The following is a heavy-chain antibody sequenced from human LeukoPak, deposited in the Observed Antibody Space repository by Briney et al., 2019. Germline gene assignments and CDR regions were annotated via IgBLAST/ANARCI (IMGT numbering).Heavy chain of an antibody. J-gene: IGHJ3*02. CDR2: IYYSGST. D-gene: IGHD3-10*01. CDR3: ARDLSGFGDLYLAFDI. Sequence: SETLSLTCTVSGGSISSYYWSWIRQPPGKGLEWIGYIYYSGSTNYNPSLKSRVTISVDTSKNQFSLKLSSVTAADTAVYYCARDLSGFGDLYLAFDIWGQGTMVTVSP. CDR1: GGSISSYY. V-gene: IGHV4-59*01.